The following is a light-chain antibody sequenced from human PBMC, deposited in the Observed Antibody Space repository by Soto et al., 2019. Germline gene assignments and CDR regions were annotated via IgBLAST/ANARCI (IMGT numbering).Light chain of an antibody. Sequence: DIQMTQSPSSLSASVGDRVTITCRASQGIRNDLGWYQQKPGQAPKRLIYGASSLQSGVPSRFNGSGPGAEFTLTISSLLPEDFSTYYCLQHHSYPLTFGGGTKVEIK. CDR1: QGIRND. CDR3: LQHHSYPLT. CDR2: GAS. V-gene: IGKV1-17*01. J-gene: IGKJ4*01.